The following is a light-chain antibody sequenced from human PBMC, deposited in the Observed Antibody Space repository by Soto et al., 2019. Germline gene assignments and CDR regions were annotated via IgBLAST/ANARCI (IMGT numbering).Light chain of an antibody. J-gene: IGKJ1*01. V-gene: IGKV3-20*01. CDR1: QSVSSSY. CDR3: QQYGSSPTWT. CDR2: GAS. Sequence: DIVFTQSPGTLSLSPGERATLSCRASQSVSSSYLAWYQQKPGQAPRLLIYGASSRATGIPDRFSGSGSGTDFTLTISRLEPEDFAVYYGQQYGSSPTWTFGQGTKVDIK.